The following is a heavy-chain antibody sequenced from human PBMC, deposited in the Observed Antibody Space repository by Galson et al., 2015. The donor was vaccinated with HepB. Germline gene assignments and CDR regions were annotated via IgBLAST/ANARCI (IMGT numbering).Heavy chain of an antibody. J-gene: IGHJ6*03. CDR1: DFTFSNAW. D-gene: IGHD1-26*01. CDR2: IKSNVDGGTI. Sequence: SLRLSCAASDFTFSNAWMSWVRQAPGKGLEWVGHIKSNVDGGTIDYAAPVKGRFTISRDDSKNTLYLQMNSLKTEDTAVYYCATEGGDYYYYYYMDLWGKGTTVTVSS. V-gene: IGHV3-15*07. CDR3: ATEGGDYYYYYYMDL.